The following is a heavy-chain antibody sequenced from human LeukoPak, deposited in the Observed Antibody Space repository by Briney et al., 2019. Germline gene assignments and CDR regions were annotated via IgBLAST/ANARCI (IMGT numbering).Heavy chain of an antibody. Sequence: GGSLRLSCAASGFTVSSNYMSWVRQAPGKGLEWVSYISSSGSTIYYAHSVKGRFTISRDNAKNSLYLQMNSLRAEDTAVYYCARDEGLSSLWGQGTLVTVSS. CDR1: GFTVSSNY. J-gene: IGHJ4*02. V-gene: IGHV3-11*04. D-gene: IGHD6-19*01. CDR2: ISSSGSTI. CDR3: ARDEGLSSL.